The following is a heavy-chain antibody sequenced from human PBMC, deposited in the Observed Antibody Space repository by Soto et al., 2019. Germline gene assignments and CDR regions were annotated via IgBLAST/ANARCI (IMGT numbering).Heavy chain of an antibody. Sequence: QVQLVQSGAEVKKPGSSVKVSCKASGGTFSSYTISWVRQAPGQGLEWMVRIIPILGIANYAQKLQGRVTITADKSKSTAYMELSSLRSEDTAVYYCARYKSIVVVPAEDAFDIWGQGTMVTVSS. CDR3: ARYKSIVVVPAEDAFDI. CDR1: GGTFSSYT. V-gene: IGHV1-69*02. CDR2: IIPILGIA. J-gene: IGHJ3*02. D-gene: IGHD2-2*01.